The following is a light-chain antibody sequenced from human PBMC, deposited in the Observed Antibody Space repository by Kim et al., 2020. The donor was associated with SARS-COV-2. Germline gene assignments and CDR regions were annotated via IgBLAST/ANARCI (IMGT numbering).Light chain of an antibody. CDR3: QQSYSTPHT. CDR1: QSVSSY. V-gene: IGKV3-11*01. Sequence: EIVLTQSPATLSLSPGERATLSCRASQSVSSYLAWYQQKPGQAPRLLIYDTSKRATGIPARFSGSGSGTDFTLTISSLQPEDFATYYCQQSYSTPHTFGQGTKLEI. CDR2: DTS. J-gene: IGKJ2*01.